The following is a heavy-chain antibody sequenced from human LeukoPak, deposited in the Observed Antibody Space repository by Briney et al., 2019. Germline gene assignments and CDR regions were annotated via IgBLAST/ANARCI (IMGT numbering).Heavy chain of an antibody. J-gene: IGHJ3*02. CDR1: RFTFSTYT. Sequence: PGGSLRLSCAASRFTFSTYTMNWVRQAPGKGLEWVSSISSNSAYLYYADSLRGRFTISRDSAKNSLYLQMNSLRAEDTAVYYCAREGLRMAASNLDAFDIWGQGTMVTVSS. CDR3: AREGLRMAASNLDAFDI. V-gene: IGHV3-21*01. CDR2: ISSNSAYL. D-gene: IGHD5-24*01.